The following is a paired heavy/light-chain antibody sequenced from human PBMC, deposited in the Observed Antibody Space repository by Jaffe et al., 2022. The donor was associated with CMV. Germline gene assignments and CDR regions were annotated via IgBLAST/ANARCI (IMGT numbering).Heavy chain of an antibody. Sequence: LQLRESGPGLVKPSETLSLTCTVSPDSISSSSSYWGWIRQPPGKGLEWLGSIYYSGSTYYNPSLRSRVTIFVDRSKNQFSLKVSSVTAADTAVYYCARLAVAGTGVVDFWGQGTLVTVSS. J-gene: IGHJ4*02. CDR3: ARLAVAGTGVVDF. D-gene: IGHD2-15*01. CDR2: IYYSGST. V-gene: IGHV4-39*01. CDR1: PDSISSSSSY.
Light chain of an antibody. CDR2: LNSDGSH. Sequence: QPVLTQSPSASASLGASVKLTCSLSSGHSTYAIAWHQQQPEKGPRFLMRLNSDGSHIKGDGIPDRFSGSSSGAERYLTISSLQSADEADYYCQTWGTGIAFGGGTRLTVL. CDR1: SGHSTYA. J-gene: IGLJ3*02. CDR3: QTWGTGIA. V-gene: IGLV4-69*02.